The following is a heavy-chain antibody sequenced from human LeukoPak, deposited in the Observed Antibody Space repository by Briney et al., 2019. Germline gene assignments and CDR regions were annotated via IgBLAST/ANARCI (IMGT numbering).Heavy chain of an antibody. CDR1: GGSISSSSYY. D-gene: IGHD2-2*01. CDR2: IYYSGST. V-gene: IGHV4-39*07. Sequence: IPSETLSLTCTVSGGSISSSSYYWGWIRQPPGKGLEWIGSIYYSGSTHYNPSLKSRVTISTHTSKTQFSLNLNSVTAAGTAVYYCARTSVVVPVMSDWYFDLWGRGTLVTVSS. J-gene: IGHJ2*01. CDR3: ARTSVVVPVMSDWYFDL.